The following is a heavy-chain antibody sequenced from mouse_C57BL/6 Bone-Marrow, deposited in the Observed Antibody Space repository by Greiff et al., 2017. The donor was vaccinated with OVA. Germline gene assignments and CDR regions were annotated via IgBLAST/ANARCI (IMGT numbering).Heavy chain of an antibody. Sequence: VQLQQSGAELVRPGASVKLSCTASGFNITDYYMHWVKQRPEQGLEWIGRIDPADGDTEYAPKFQGKATMTADPSSNTAYLQLSNLTSEDTAVYYCTTLTGPYAMDYWGQGTSVTVSS. CDR3: TTLTGPYAMDY. V-gene: IGHV14-1*01. D-gene: IGHD4-1*01. J-gene: IGHJ4*01. CDR1: GFNITDYY. CDR2: IDPADGDT.